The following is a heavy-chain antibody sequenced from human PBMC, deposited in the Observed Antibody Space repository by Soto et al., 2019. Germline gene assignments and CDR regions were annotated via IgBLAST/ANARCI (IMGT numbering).Heavy chain of an antibody. Sequence: VQLVESGGGLVQPGESLRLSCTASGLTFSISWMTWVRQAPGEGQEWVSNINPAGNVLHYADSLKERFTISRYNAKNSPCLQMGGLRVEDTAVYYCATANTPYAFDMGGQGTMVTVSS. CDR1: GLTFSISW. CDR3: ATANTPYAFDM. V-gene: IGHV3-7*01. J-gene: IGHJ3*02. CDR2: INPAGNVL.